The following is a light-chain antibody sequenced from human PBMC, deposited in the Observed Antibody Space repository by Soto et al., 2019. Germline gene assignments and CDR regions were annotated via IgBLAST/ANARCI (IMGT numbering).Light chain of an antibody. CDR1: SSDVGGYNY. Sequence: QSALTQPPSASGSPGQSVTISCTGTSSDVGGYNYVSWYQQYPGKAPKLMIYEVSKRPSGVPDRFSGSKSANTASLTVSGLRAEDEADYYCSSYAGSNNFVVFGGGTKLTVL. CDR2: EVS. V-gene: IGLV2-8*01. CDR3: SSYAGSNNFVV. J-gene: IGLJ2*01.